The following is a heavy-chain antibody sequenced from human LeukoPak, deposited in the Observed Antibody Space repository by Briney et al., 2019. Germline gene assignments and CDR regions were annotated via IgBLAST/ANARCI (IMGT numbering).Heavy chain of an antibody. CDR1: GGSISSGGYY. D-gene: IGHD6-13*01. Sequence: SQTLSLTCTVSGGSISSGGYYRSWIRQPPGKGLEWIGYIYHSGSTYYNPSLKSRVTISVDRSKNQLSLKLSSVTAADTAVYYCARFIAAAGYFDYWGQGTLVTVSS. V-gene: IGHV4-30-2*01. CDR3: ARFIAAAGYFDY. CDR2: IYHSGST. J-gene: IGHJ4*02.